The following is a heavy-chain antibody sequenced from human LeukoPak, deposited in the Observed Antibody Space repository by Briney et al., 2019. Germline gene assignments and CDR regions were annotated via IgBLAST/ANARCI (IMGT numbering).Heavy chain of an antibody. CDR1: GFTFSSYA. CDR2: ISGSGGST. CDR3: AKDLVRTTVTTSFDY. V-gene: IGHV3-23*01. Sequence: GGSLRLSCAASGFTFSSYAMSWVRQAPGKGLEWVSAISGSGGSTYYADSVKGRFTISRDNSKNTLYLQMNSLRVEDTAVYYCAKDLVRTTVTTSFDYWGQGTLVTVSS. D-gene: IGHD4-17*01. J-gene: IGHJ4*02.